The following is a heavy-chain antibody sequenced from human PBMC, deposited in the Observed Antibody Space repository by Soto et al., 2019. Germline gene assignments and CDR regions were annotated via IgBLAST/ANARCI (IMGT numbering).Heavy chain of an antibody. V-gene: IGHV3-23*01. CDR2: ISGSGVST. Sequence: EVRLLESGGGLVLPGGSLRLSCAASGFTFSSYGMSWVRQAPGKGLEWVSTISGSGVSTYYADSVKGRFTISRDNSKNTLYLQMNSLRAEDTAVYYCATPPDRYRSGWYSHWGQGTLVTVSS. CDR1: GFTFSSYG. J-gene: IGHJ4*02. D-gene: IGHD6-19*01. CDR3: ATPPDRYRSGWYSH.